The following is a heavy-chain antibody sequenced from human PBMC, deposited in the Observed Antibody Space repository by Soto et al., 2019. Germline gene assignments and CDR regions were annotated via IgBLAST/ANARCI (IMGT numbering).Heavy chain of an antibody. CDR3: ARDFFPREWARVGLFDY. CDR1: GFTFSSYG. V-gene: IGHV3-33*01. J-gene: IGHJ4*02. CDR2: IWYDGSNK. Sequence: GSLRLSCAASGFTFSSYGMHWVRQAPGKGLEWVAVIWYDGSNKYYADSVKGRFTISRDNSKNTLYLQMNSLRAEDTAVYYCARDFFPREWARVGLFDYWGQGTLVTVSS. D-gene: IGHD3-3*01.